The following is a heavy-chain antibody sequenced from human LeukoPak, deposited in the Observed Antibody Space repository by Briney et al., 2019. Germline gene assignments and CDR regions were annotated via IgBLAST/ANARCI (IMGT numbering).Heavy chain of an antibody. CDR3: ARVMHWDKPMARGRGMDV. CDR2: INPNSGGT. J-gene: IGHJ6*02. Sequence: GASVKVSCKASGYTFTGYYMHWVRQAPGQGLEWMGWINPNSGGTNYAQKFQGRVTMTRDTSISTAYMELSRLRSDDTAVYYCARVMHWDKPMARGRGMDVWGQGTTVTVSS. CDR1: GYTFTGYY. D-gene: IGHD5-18*01. V-gene: IGHV1-2*02.